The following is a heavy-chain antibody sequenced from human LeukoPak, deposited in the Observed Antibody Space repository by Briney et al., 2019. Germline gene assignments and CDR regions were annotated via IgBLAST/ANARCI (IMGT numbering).Heavy chain of an antibody. CDR2: ISSNGGST. V-gene: IGHV3-64*01. J-gene: IGHJ4*02. D-gene: IGHD6-13*01. CDR3: ARSGELSSWYSQLVYYFDY. CDR1: GFTFSSYA. Sequence: PGGSLRLSCAASGFTFSSYAMHWVRQAPGKGLEYVSAISSNGGSTYYANSVKGRFTTSRDNSKNTLYLQMGSLRAEDMAVYYCARSGELSSWYSQLVYYFDYWGQGTLVTVSS.